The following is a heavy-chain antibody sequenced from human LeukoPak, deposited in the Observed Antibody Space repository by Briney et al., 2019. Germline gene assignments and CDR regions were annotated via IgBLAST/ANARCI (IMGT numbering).Heavy chain of an antibody. CDR2: ISYDGSNK. D-gene: IGHD3-16*02. CDR1: GFTFSSYA. CDR3: AKDFMFRGVIEYYFDY. J-gene: IGHJ4*02. V-gene: IGHV3-30-3*01. Sequence: GGSLRLSCAASGFTFSSYAMHWVRQAPGKGLEWVAVISYDGSNKYYADSVKGRFTISRDNAKNSLYLQMNSLRAEDTALYYCAKDFMFRGVIEYYFDYWGQGTLVTVSS.